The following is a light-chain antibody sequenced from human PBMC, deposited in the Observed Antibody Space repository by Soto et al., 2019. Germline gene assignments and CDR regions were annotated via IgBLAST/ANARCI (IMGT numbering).Light chain of an antibody. CDR3: QQYNSLPT. J-gene: IGKJ1*01. Sequence: DIQMTQSPSTLSASVGDRVTITCRASQSISSWLAWYQQKPGKAPKLLIYKASSLESGVPSRFSGSGSGTEFTLTISSLHPDDFATYYCQQYNSLPTFDQGTKVEIK. CDR1: QSISSW. CDR2: KAS. V-gene: IGKV1-5*03.